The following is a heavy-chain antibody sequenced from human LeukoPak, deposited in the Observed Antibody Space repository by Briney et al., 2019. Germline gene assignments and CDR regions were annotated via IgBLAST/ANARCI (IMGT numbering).Heavy chain of an antibody. J-gene: IGHJ4*02. Sequence: GESLKISCKGSGYTFASYWIGWVRQMPGKGLEWMGIIYPGDSDTRYSPSFQGQVTISADKSISTAYLQWSSLKASDTAMYCCARAYSSSSLGFDYWGQGTLVTVSS. CDR2: IYPGDSDT. CDR3: ARAYSSSSLGFDY. D-gene: IGHD6-6*01. CDR1: GYTFASYW. V-gene: IGHV5-51*01.